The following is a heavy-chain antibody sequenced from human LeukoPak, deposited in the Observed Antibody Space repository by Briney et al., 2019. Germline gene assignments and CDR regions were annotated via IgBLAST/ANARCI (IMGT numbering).Heavy chain of an antibody. J-gene: IGHJ4*02. CDR1: GGSIGSGDYY. CDR3: ARENYYDSSGYS. Sequence: SETPSLTCTVPGGSIGSGDYYWSWIRQPPGKGLEWIGYIYYSGSTYYNPSLKSRVTISVDTSKNQFSLKLSSVTAADTAVYYCARENYYDSSGYSWGQGTLVTVSS. V-gene: IGHV4-30-4*01. D-gene: IGHD3-22*01. CDR2: IYYSGST.